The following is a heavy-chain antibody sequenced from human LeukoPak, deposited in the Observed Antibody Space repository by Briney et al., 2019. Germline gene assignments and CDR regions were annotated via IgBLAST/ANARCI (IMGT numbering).Heavy chain of an antibody. D-gene: IGHD6-13*01. Sequence: GGSLRLSCAASGFTFNSYSMNWVRQAPGKGLEWVSSISGSNSYIYYADPMKGRFTISRDNSKNTLYLQMNSLRAEDTAVYYCAKDDRGRPPSIAAAVLSGYYYYMDVWGKGTTVTISS. CDR1: GFTFNSYS. CDR3: AKDDRGRPPSIAAAVLSGYYYYMDV. CDR2: ISGSNSYI. V-gene: IGHV3-21*01. J-gene: IGHJ6*03.